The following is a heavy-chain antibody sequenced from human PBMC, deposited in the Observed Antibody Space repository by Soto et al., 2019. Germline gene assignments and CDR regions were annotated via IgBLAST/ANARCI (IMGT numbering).Heavy chain of an antibody. CDR3: ARDKGDGSGSYDGY. V-gene: IGHV1-18*01. CDR1: GYTFTIYG. CDR2: NSAYNDNT. Sequence: QVQLVQSGGQVKQPGASLKVSCKASGYTFTIYGISWVRHAPGQGLEWMGWNSAYNDNTNYAQKLQGRVTMTTDTTTSTAYMELRSLRSADTAVYYGARDKGDGSGSYDGYWGQGTLVTVSS. J-gene: IGHJ4*02. D-gene: IGHD3-10*01.